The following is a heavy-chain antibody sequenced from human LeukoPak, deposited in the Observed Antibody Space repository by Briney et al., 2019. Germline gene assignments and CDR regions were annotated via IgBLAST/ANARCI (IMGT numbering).Heavy chain of an antibody. D-gene: IGHD2-2*01. CDR3: ARARGYCSSTSCHHAFDI. V-gene: IGHV4-30-2*01. CDR2: IYHSRST. J-gene: IGHJ3*02. Sequence: TSQTLSLTCTVSGGSISSGGYYWSWIRQPPGKGLEWIGYIYHSRSTYYNPSLKSRVTISVDRSKNQFSLKLSSVTAADTAVYYCARARGYCSSTSCHHAFDIWGQGTMVTVSS. CDR1: GGSISSGGYY.